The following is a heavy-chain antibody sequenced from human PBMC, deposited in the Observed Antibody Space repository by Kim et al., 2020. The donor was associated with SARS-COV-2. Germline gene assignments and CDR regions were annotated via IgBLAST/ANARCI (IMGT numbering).Heavy chain of an antibody. CDR2: IWYDGSNK. CDR1: GFTFSSYG. J-gene: IGHJ1*01. D-gene: IGHD2-15*01. V-gene: IGHV3-33*01. CDR3: ARDLNYSGFEYFQH. Sequence: GGSLRLSCAASGFTFSSYGMHWVRQAPGKGLEWVAVIWYDGSNKYYADSVKGRFTISRDNSKNTLYLQMNSLRAEDTAVYYCARDLNYSGFEYFQHWGQGTLVTVSS.